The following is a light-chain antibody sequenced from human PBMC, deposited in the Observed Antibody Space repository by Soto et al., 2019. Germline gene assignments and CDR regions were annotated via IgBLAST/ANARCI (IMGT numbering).Light chain of an antibody. V-gene: IGLV3-21*02. J-gene: IGLJ1*01. CDR3: QVWDSSSDHYV. CDR1: NIGIKS. CDR2: DDS. Sequence: SYELTQPPSVSVAPGQTARITCGGNNIGIKSVHCYQEKPGQSPVLGVYDDSDRPLGMPARFSGSKSGNTATLTISRVEAGDEADYYCQVWDSSSDHYVFGTGTKLTVL.